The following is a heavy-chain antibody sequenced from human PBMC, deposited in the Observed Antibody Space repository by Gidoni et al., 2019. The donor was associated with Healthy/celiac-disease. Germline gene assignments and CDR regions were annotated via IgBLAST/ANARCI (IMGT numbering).Heavy chain of an antibody. CDR2: ISGSGGST. CDR3: AKSTTVDRVSWFDP. Sequence: EVQLLESGGGLVQPGGSLRVSCAASGFTFSSYAMRWVRQAPGKGLEWVSAISGSGGSTYYADSVKGRFTISRDNSKNTLYLQMNSLRAEDTAVYYCAKSTTVDRVSWFDPWGQGTLVTVSS. CDR1: GFTFSSYA. D-gene: IGHD4-17*01. J-gene: IGHJ5*02. V-gene: IGHV3-23*01.